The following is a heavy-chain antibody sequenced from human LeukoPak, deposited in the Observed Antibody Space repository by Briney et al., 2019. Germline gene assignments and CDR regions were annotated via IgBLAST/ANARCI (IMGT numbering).Heavy chain of an antibody. Sequence: GGSLRLSCAASGFTFSSYAMSWVRQAPGKGLEWVSAISGSGGSTYYADSVKGRFTISRDKSKNTLYLQMNSLRAEDTAMYYCASPTSGQSFDIWGQGTMVTVSS. CDR1: GFTFSSYA. V-gene: IGHV3-23*01. CDR3: ASPTSGQSFDI. J-gene: IGHJ3*02. D-gene: IGHD6-19*01. CDR2: ISGSGGST.